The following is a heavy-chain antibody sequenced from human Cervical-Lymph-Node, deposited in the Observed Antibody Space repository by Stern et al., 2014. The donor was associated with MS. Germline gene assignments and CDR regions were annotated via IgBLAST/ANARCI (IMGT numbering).Heavy chain of an antibody. D-gene: IGHD2-2*01. CDR3: ASHLPPVIVVVPAVPPTG. CDR2: IYHSGGT. V-gene: IGHV4-4*02. J-gene: IGHJ4*02. CDR1: GGSISSSNW. Sequence: QLQLQESGPGLVKPSGTLSLTCAVSGGSISSSNWWSWVRQPPGKGLEWIGEIYHSGGTNYNPSLQSRVTISVDKSKNQFSLKLSSVTAADTAVYYCASHLPPVIVVVPAVPPTGWGQGTLVTVSS.